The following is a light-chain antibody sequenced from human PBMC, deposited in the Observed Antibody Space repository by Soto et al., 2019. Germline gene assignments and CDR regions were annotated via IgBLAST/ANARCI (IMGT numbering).Light chain of an antibody. J-gene: IGKJ5*01. CDR2: GAS. Sequence: ELVMTQSPATLSVSPGERASLSCRASQYISSSYLAWYQQKPGQAPRLLIYGASSGATGIPVRFSGSGSGTDFTLTISRLEPEDFAVYYCQRYGFSSITYGQGTRLEIK. CDR1: QYISSSY. CDR3: QRYGFSSIT. V-gene: IGKV3-20*01.